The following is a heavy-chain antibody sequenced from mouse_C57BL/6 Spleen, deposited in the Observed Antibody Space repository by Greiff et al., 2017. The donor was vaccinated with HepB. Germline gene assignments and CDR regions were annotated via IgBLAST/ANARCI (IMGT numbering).Heavy chain of an antibody. Sequence: QVQLQQPGAELVRPGSSVKLSCKASGYTFTSYWMDWVKQRPGQGLEWIGNIYPSDSETHYNQKFKDKATLTVDKSSSTAYMQLSSLTSEDSAVYYCARYEGAQAPFDYWGQGTTLTVSS. CDR1: GYTFTSYW. CDR2: IYPSDSET. J-gene: IGHJ2*01. V-gene: IGHV1-61*01. D-gene: IGHD3-2*02. CDR3: ARYEGAQAPFDY.